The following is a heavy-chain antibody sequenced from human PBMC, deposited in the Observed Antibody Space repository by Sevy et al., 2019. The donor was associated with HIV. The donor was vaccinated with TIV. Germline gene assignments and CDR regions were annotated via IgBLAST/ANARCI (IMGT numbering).Heavy chain of an antibody. Sequence: GGSLRLSCAASGFIFSSYAMTWVRQAPGKGLEWVSTISASGGSTYNADSVKGRFTISRDNSKNTLYLQMNSLRAEDTAVYSCAREEITGFDYWGRGTLVTVSS. D-gene: IGHD3-16*01. CDR1: GFIFSSYA. CDR3: AREEITGFDY. J-gene: IGHJ4*02. CDR2: ISASGGST. V-gene: IGHV3-23*01.